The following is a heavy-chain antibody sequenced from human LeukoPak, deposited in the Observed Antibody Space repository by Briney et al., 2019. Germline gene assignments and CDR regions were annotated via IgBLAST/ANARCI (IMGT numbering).Heavy chain of an antibody. J-gene: IGHJ3*02. CDR1: GFTFNNYG. CDR2: VSFDGSYK. CDR3: AKEATVGVTPDAFDI. D-gene: IGHD1-26*01. V-gene: IGHV3-30*18. Sequence: GGSLRLSCAASGFTFNNYGIHWFRQAPGKGLEWVSVVSFDGSYKYYADSVKGRFTISRDNSKNTLYLQMNSLKAEDTAMYYCAKEATVGVTPDAFDIWGQGTMVTVSS.